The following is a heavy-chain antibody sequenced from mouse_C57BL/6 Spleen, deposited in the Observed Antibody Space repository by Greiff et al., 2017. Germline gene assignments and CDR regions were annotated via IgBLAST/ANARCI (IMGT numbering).Heavy chain of an antibody. CDR2: IDPENGDT. J-gene: IGHJ1*03. CDR3: TRGSNYVKWYFDV. CDR1: GFNIKDDY. Sequence: VQLKESGAELVRPGASVKLSCTASGFNIKDDYMHWVKQRPEQGLEWIGWIDPENGDTEYASKFQGKATITADTSSNTAYLQLSSLTSEDTAVYYCTRGSNYVKWYFDVWGTGTTVTVSS. V-gene: IGHV14-4*01. D-gene: IGHD2-5*01.